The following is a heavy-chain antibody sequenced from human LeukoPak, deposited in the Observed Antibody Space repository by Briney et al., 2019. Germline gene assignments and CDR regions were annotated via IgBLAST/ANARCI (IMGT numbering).Heavy chain of an antibody. J-gene: IGHJ6*03. Sequence: PGGSLRLSCAASGFNFSSYRMNWVRQAPGKGLEWVSGINWNGGSTGYADSVKGRFTNSRDNAKNSLYLQMNSLRAEDTALYYCARDQTTFSANYYDSSGYFNVYMDVWGKGTTVTVSS. CDR2: INWNGGST. CDR3: ARDQTTFSANYYDSSGYFNVYMDV. D-gene: IGHD3-22*01. CDR1: GFNFSSYR. V-gene: IGHV3-20*04.